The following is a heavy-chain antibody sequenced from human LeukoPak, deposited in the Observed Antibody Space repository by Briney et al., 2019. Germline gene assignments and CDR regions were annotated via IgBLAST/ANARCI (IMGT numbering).Heavy chain of an antibody. D-gene: IGHD6-19*01. Sequence: ASVKVSCKASVYTFTSYGISWVRQAPGQGLEWMGWMNPNSGNTGYAQKFQGRVTMTRNTSISTAYMELSSLRSEDTAVYYCARGRSSGWYRSEYFQHWGQGTLVTVSS. CDR1: VYTFTSYG. V-gene: IGHV1-8*02. CDR2: MNPNSGNT. CDR3: ARGRSSGWYRSEYFQH. J-gene: IGHJ1*01.